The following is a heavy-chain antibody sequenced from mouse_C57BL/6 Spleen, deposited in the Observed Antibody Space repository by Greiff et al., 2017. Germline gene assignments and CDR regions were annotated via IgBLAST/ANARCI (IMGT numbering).Heavy chain of an antibody. J-gene: IGHJ2*01. CDR1: GYTFTDYY. Sequence: EVQLQQSGPVLVKPGASVKMSCKASGYTFTDYYMNWVKQSHGKSLEWIGVINPYNGGTSYNQKFKGKATLTVDKSSSTAYMELNSLTSEDSAVYYCARDWDDYFDYWGQGTTLTVSS. CDR2: INPYNGGT. D-gene: IGHD4-1*01. V-gene: IGHV1-19*01. CDR3: ARDWDDYFDY.